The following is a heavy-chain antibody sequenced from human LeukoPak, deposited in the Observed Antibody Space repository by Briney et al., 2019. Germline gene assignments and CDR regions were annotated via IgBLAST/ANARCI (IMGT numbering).Heavy chain of an antibody. CDR3: ARVAAGHLDAFDI. CDR1: GFTVSSNY. Sequence: PGGSLRLSCAASGFTVSSNYMSWVRQAPGKGLEWVSVIYSGGSTYYADSVKGRFTISRDNSKNTLYLQMNSLRAEDTAVYYCARVAAGHLDAFDIWGQGIMVTVSS. J-gene: IGHJ3*02. D-gene: IGHD3-10*01. CDR2: IYSGGST. V-gene: IGHV3-53*01.